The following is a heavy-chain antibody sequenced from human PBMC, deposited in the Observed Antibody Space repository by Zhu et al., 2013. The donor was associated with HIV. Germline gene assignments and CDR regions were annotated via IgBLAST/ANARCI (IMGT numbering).Heavy chain of an antibody. J-gene: IGHJ4*02. V-gene: IGHV3-53*02. CDR1: GFTVSSNY. Sequence: EVQLVETGGGLIQPGGSLRLSCAASGFTVSSNYMSWVRQAPGKGLEWVSVIYSGGSTYYADSVKGRFTISRDNSKNTLYLQMNSLRAEDTAVYYCARVVAVAGFFVDYWGQGTLVTVSS. CDR3: ARVVAVAGFFVDY. CDR2: IYSGGST. D-gene: IGHD6-19*01.